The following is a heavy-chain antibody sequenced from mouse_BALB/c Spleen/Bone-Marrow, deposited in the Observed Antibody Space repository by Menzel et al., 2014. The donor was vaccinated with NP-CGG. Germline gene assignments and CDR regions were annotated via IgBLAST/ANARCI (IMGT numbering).Heavy chain of an antibody. Sequence: SGPELVKPGALVKISCKASGYTFTSYDINWVKPRPGQGLEWIGWIYPGDGSTKYNEKFKGKATLTADKSSSTAYMQLSSLTSENSAVYFCARSGDRSGYGFAYWGQGTLVTVSA. J-gene: IGHJ3*01. CDR2: IYPGDGST. V-gene: IGHV1S33*01. CDR1: GYTFTSYD. D-gene: IGHD3-2*01. CDR3: ARSGDRSGYGFAY.